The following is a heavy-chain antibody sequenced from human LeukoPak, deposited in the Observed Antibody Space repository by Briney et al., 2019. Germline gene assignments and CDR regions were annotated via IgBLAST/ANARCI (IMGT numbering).Heavy chain of an antibody. D-gene: IGHD2-21*02. CDR2: ISSSSTI. J-gene: IGHJ4*02. V-gene: IGHV3-48*01. CDR3: ARDLRAYCGGDCYSDY. CDR1: GFTFSSYS. Sequence: GGSLRLSCAASGFTFSSYSMNWVRQAPGKGLEWVSYISSSSTIYYADSVKGRFTISRDNAKNSLYLQMNSLRAEDTAVYYCARDLRAYCGGDCYSDYWGQGTLVTVSS.